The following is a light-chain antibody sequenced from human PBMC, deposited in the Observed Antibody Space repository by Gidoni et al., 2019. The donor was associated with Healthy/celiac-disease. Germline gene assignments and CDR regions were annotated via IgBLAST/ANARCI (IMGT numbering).Light chain of an antibody. J-gene: IGKJ5*01. CDR1: QDISNY. V-gene: IGKV1-33*01. CDR2: DAS. CDR3: QQYDNLIT. Sequence: DIQITQSASSLSASVGDSVTITCQASQDISNYLNWYQQKPGKAPKLLIYDASNLETGVQSRFSGSGSGTDFTFTISSLQPEDIATYYCQQYDNLITFGQGTRLEIK.